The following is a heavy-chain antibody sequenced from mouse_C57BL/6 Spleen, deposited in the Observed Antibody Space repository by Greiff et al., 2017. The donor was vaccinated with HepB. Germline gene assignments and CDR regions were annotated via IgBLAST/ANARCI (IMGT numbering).Heavy chain of an antibody. Sequence: QVQLKESGAELARPGASVKLSCTASGYTFTSYGISWVKQRPGQGLEWIGEIYPRSGNTYYNEKFKGKATLTADKSSSTAYMELRSLTSEDSAVYFCARRYGSSYRYFDVWGTGTTVTVSS. CDR3: ARRYGSSYRYFDV. D-gene: IGHD1-1*01. V-gene: IGHV1-81*01. CDR2: IYPRSGNT. J-gene: IGHJ1*03. CDR1: GYTFTSYG.